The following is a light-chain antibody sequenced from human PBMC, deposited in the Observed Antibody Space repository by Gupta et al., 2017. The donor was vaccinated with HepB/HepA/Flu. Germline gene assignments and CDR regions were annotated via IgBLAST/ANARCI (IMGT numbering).Light chain of an antibody. CDR1: SLPKQY. CDR3: QSADTSGTDPVV. V-gene: IGLV3-25*03. J-gene: IGLJ2*01. Sequence: SYELTQPPSVSVSPGQTARITCSGDSLPKQYAYWYQQKPAQAPVMVIYKDSERPSGSPVRCSGSSSGTTVTFTISGVQAEDEADYYCQSADTSGTDPVVFGGGTKLTVL. CDR2: KDS.